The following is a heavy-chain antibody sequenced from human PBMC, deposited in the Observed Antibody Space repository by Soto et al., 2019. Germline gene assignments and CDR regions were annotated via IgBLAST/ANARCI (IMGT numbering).Heavy chain of an antibody. D-gene: IGHD3-10*01. CDR2: IYYSGST. CDR1: GASISSYY. J-gene: IGHJ5*02. CDR3: AREASLLGSVWFGLDP. Sequence: PSETLSLTCTVSGASISSYYCNWSRQPPGKGLEWIGFIYYSGSTNYNPSLKSRVTMSVDTSKSQFSLKLTSVTAADTAVYYCAREASLLGSVWFGLDPWGQGTLVTVSS. V-gene: IGHV4-59*01.